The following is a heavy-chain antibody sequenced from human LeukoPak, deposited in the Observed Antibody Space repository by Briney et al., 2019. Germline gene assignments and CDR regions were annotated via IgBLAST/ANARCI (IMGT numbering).Heavy chain of an antibody. CDR2: ISSSSSYI. D-gene: IGHD6-6*01. V-gene: IGHV3-21*01. J-gene: IGHJ6*02. CDR3: ARFATSSSEYYYGMDV. CDR1: GFTFSSYS. Sequence: GSLRLSCAASGFTFSSYSMNWVRQAPGKGLEWVSSISSSSSYIYYADSVKGRFTISRDNAKNSLYLQMNSLRAEDTAVYYCARFATSSSEYYYGMDVWGQGTTVTVSS.